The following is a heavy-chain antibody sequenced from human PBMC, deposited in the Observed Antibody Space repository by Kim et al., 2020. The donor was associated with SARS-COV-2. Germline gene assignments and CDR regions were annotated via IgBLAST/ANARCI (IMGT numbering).Heavy chain of an antibody. CDR1: GGSISSSNW. V-gene: IGHV4-4*02. CDR2: IYHSGST. CDR3: ARNREKPGNAFDI. J-gene: IGHJ3*02. Sequence: SETLSLTCAVSGGSISSSNWWSWVRQPPGKGLEWIGEIYHSGSTNYNPSLKSRVTISVDKSKNQFSVKLSSVTAADTAVYYCARNREKPGNAFDIWGQGTMVTVSS.